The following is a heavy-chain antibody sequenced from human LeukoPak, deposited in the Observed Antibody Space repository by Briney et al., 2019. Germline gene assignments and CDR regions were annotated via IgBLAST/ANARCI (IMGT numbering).Heavy chain of an antibody. D-gene: IGHD4-17*01. CDR2: IYHSGST. CDR3: ARDRPTTVTPYYYYYMDV. J-gene: IGHJ6*03. V-gene: IGHV4-39*07. CDR1: GGSISSSSYY. Sequence: SETLSLTCTVSGGSISSSSYYWGWIRQPPGKGLEWIGSIYHSGSTYYNPSLKSRVTISVDRSKDQFSLKLSSVTAADTAVYYCARDRPTTVTPYYYYYMDVWGKGTTVTVSS.